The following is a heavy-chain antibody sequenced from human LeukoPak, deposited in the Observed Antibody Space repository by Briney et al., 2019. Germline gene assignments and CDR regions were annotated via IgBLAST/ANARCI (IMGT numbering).Heavy chain of an antibody. CDR2: TYSDDST. Sequence: GGSLRLSCAASGFTVSSNYMSWVRQAPGKGLEWVSITYSDDSTYYADSVKGRFTISRDNSKNTLYLQMNSLRAEDTAVYYCARETVDSGRRFDYWGQGTLVTVSS. D-gene: IGHD3-10*01. CDR3: ARETVDSGRRFDY. J-gene: IGHJ4*02. V-gene: IGHV3-66*01. CDR1: GFTVSSNY.